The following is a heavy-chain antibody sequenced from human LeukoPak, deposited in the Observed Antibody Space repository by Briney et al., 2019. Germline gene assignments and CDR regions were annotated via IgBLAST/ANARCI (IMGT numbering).Heavy chain of an antibody. CDR2: ISGSGGST. D-gene: IGHD3-10*01. J-gene: IGHJ4*02. CDR3: ANERLWFGELSFDY. CDR1: GFTFSSYA. V-gene: IGHV3-23*01. Sequence: PGGSLRLSCAASGFTFSSYAMSWVRLAPGKGLEWVSAISGSGGSTYYADSVKGRFTISRDNSKNTLYLQMNSLRAEDTAVYYCANERLWFGELSFDYWGQGTLVTVSS.